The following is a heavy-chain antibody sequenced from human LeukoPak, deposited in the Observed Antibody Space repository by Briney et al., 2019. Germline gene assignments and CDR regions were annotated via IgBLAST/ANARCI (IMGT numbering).Heavy chain of an antibody. V-gene: IGHV1-18*01. Sequence: GASVQVSCKASGYTSTNYGISWVRQAPGQGLEWMGWISINRGNTNYAQKFQGRVSMTTDTSTSTAYMELRGLRSDDTAMYYCARDVGITVADSFDPWGQGTLVTVSS. CDR3: ARDVGITVADSFDP. D-gene: IGHD6-19*01. CDR1: GYTSTNYG. CDR2: ISINRGNT. J-gene: IGHJ5*02.